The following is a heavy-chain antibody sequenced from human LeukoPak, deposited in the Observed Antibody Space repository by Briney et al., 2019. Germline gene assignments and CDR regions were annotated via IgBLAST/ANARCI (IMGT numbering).Heavy chain of an antibody. D-gene: IGHD1-7*01. V-gene: IGHV3-15*01. CDR3: TTGNYPGSFDY. CDR2: IKSKTDGGTT. J-gene: IGHJ4*02. Sequence: PGGSLRLSCAASGFTFSNAWMSWVRQAPGKGLELVGRIKSKTDGGTTDYAAPVKGRFTISRDDSKDTLYLQMNSLKTEDTAVYYCTTGNYPGSFDYWGQGTLVTVSS. CDR1: GFTFSNAW.